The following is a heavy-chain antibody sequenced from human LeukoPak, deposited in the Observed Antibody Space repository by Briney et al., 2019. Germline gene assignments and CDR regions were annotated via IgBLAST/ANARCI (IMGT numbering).Heavy chain of an antibody. J-gene: IGHJ4*02. D-gene: IGHD3-16*01. Sequence: SETLSLTCSVSGGSLSGYHWTWIRQPAGKGLEWIGRIYTSGNTNFNSSLRGRITMSVDTSKNQFSLNLNSVTAADTAVYYCARDVIIRSGGIATTSYFDYWGQGALVTVSA. CDR2: IYTSGNT. CDR1: GGSLSGYH. CDR3: ARDVIIRSGGIATTSYFDY. V-gene: IGHV4-4*07.